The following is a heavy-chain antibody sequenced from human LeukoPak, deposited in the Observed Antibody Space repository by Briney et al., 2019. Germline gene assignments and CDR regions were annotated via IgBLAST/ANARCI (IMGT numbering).Heavy chain of an antibody. CDR2: MNPNSGNT. CDR1: GYTFTSYD. CDR3: ARGLLRNYEGWFDP. D-gene: IGHD1-7*01. V-gene: IGHV1-8*01. Sequence: ASVKVSCKASGYTFTSYDINWVRQATGQGLEWMGWMNPNSGNTGYAQKFQGRVTMTRNTSISTAYMELSSLRSEDTAVYYCARGLLRNYEGWFDPWGQGTLVTVSS. J-gene: IGHJ5*02.